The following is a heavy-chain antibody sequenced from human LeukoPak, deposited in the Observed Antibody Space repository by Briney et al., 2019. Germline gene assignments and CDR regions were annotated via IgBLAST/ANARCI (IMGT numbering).Heavy chain of an antibody. V-gene: IGHV4-59*12. Sequence: PSETLSLTCTVSGGSISSYYWSWIRQPPGKGLEWIGYIYYSGSTNYNPSLKSRVTISVDTSKNQFSLKLSSVTAADTAVYYCAREGSSGSCWGQGTLVTVSS. J-gene: IGHJ4*02. CDR1: GGSISSYY. CDR2: IYYSGST. CDR3: AREGSSGSC. D-gene: IGHD6-19*01.